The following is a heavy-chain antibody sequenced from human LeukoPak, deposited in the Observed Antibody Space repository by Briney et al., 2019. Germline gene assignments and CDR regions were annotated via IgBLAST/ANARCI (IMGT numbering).Heavy chain of an antibody. CDR2: INHSGST. J-gene: IGHJ1*01. Sequence: PSETLSLTCAVYGGSFSGYYWSWIRQPPGKGLEWIGEINHSGSTNYNPSLKSRVTISVDTSKNQFSLKLSSVTAADTAVYYCARFGFGVPRGYFQHWGQGTLVTVSS. CDR1: GGSFSGYY. CDR3: ARFGFGVPRGYFQH. V-gene: IGHV4-34*01. D-gene: IGHD3-10*01.